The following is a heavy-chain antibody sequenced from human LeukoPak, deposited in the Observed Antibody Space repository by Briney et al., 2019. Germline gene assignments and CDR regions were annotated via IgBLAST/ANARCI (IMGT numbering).Heavy chain of an antibody. J-gene: IGHJ4*02. V-gene: IGHV4-34*01. Sequence: SETLSLTCAVYGGSFSGYYWSWIRQPPGKGLEWIGGINHSGSTNYNPSLKSRVTISVDTSKNQFSLKLSSVTAADTAVYYCARGSKAAYYYAYWGQGTLVTVSS. CDR3: ARGSKAAYYYAY. CDR2: INHSGST. CDR1: GGSFSGYY. D-gene: IGHD3-10*01.